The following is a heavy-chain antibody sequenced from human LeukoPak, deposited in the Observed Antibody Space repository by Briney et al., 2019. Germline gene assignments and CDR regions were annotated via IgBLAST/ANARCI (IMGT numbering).Heavy chain of an antibody. Sequence: GGSLRLSCAVSGFTSTMTWIRQAPGNPLERVSTITGNGRITFYADSTKGPLTMSRDNSKNTIYLQMRSLTVDDTPVQYCAKISGSGVWDRGVHEDIFEVWGEGRMVIVSS. D-gene: IGHD3-10*01. J-gene: IGHJ3*01. CDR2: ITGNGRIT. V-gene: IGHV3-23*01. CDR1: GFTST. CDR3: AKISGSGVWDRGVHEDIFEV.